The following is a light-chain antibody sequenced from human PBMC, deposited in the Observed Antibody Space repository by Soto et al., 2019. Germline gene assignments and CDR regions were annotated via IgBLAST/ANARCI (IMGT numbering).Light chain of an antibody. CDR1: SGHSSYA. V-gene: IGLV4-69*01. CDR2: VNSDGSH. J-gene: IGLJ2*01. Sequence: QPVLTQSPSASASLGASVKLTCSLSSGHSSYAIAWHQQQPEKGPRYLMKVNSDGSHIKGDGIPDRFSGSSSGTERYLTISSLQSEDEADYYCQTWGTGIRAFGGGTQLTVL. CDR3: QTWGTGIRA.